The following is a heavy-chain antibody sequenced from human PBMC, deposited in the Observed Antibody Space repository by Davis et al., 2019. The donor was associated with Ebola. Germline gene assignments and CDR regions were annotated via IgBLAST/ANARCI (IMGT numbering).Heavy chain of an antibody. CDR2: IDWDDDK. V-gene: IGHV2-70*04. CDR1: GFSLSTCGMR. J-gene: IGHJ3*02. Sequence: SGSTLVKPTPTLTLTCTFSGFSLSTCGMRVRWIRQPPGKALEWLARIDWDDDKFYSTSLKTRLTISKDTSKNQVVLTMTNMDPVDTATYYCARIPQYCSGGSCYSGAFDIWGQGTMVTVAS. D-gene: IGHD2-15*01. CDR3: ARIPQYCSGGSCYSGAFDI.